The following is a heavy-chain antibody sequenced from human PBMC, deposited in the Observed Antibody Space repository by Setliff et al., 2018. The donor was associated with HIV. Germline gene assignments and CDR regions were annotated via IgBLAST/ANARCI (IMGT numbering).Heavy chain of an antibody. V-gene: IGHV1-3*01. CDR1: GYTFADYA. D-gene: IGHD3-9*01. CDR2: INSGNGNT. CDR3: VRGGGYLDWLMYLLDF. Sequence: ASVQVSCKTSGYTFADYAIHWVRQAPGQRLEWMGWINSGNGNTKFSQKFQSRITFTRDTSATTVYLELRRLRSQDTGVYYCVRGGGYLDWLMYLLDFWGQGTLVTVSS. J-gene: IGHJ4*02.